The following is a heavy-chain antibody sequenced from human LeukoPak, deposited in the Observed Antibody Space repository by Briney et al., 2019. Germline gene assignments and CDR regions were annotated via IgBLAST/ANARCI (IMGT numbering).Heavy chain of an antibody. Sequence: PGGSRRLSCVASGFYFSAYLMSWVRQAPGRGLEWVANIKQDGRQEFYLDSVKGRFTISRDNGNDSLYLHMSRLRVEDTAVYYCARDLKGFNLWGQGALVTVSS. CDR1: GFYFSAYL. CDR3: ARDLKGFNL. V-gene: IGHV3-7*04. CDR2: IKQDGRQE. J-gene: IGHJ5*02.